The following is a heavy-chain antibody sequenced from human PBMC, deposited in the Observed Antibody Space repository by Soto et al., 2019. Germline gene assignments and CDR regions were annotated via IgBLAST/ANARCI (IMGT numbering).Heavy chain of an antibody. CDR2: ISDSGDRT. J-gene: IGHJ4*02. D-gene: IGHD5-12*01. CDR3: IKGGWLDY. CDR1: EFTFSIFD. Sequence: EVHLLESGGGLVQPGGSLRLSCAASEFTFSIFDMSWVRQAPGKGLEWVSMISDSGDRTYYAGSVRGRFTKSRDNSKNTVYLQMDSLRAEDTAVYYCIKGGWLDYWGQGTLVTVYS. V-gene: IGHV3-23*01.